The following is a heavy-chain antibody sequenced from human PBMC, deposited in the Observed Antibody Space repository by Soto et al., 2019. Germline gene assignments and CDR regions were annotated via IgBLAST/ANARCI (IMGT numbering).Heavy chain of an antibody. CDR2: IWFDGSKK. D-gene: IGHD2-2*01. Sequence: QMQLVESGGGVVQPGRSLRLSCAASGFTFRRYGIHWVRQAPGKGLEWVALIWFDGSKKYDVDSVKGRFAVSRDNSKNRLYLQMNSLRVEDTAVYYCARERLVPYGYCTDVWGQGTTFTVSS. CDR3: ARERLVPYGYCTDV. CDR1: GFTFRRYG. J-gene: IGHJ6*03. V-gene: IGHV3-33*01.